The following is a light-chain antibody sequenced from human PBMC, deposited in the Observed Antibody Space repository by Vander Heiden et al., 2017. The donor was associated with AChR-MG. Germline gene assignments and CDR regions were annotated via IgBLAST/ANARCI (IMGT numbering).Light chain of an antibody. CDR3: TSFTTSATLL. V-gene: IGLV2-14*03. Sequence: QSVLTQPASVSGSPGQSLTISCTGTSSDVGDYNYVSWYQQHPGKATKLIISDVSNRPAWVSTRFSGSTSGNTASLTIAGLQADDEAEYFCTSFTTSATLLFGTGTRVTVL. J-gene: IGLJ1*01. CDR1: SSDVGDYNY. CDR2: DVS.